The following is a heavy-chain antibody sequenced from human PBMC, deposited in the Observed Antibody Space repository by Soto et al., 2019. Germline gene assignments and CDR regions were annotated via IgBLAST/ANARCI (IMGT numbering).Heavy chain of an antibody. CDR2: IWYDGSNK. V-gene: IGHV3-33*01. CDR3: ARDVIAAAGNFHY. CDR1: GFTLSSYG. D-gene: IGHD6-13*01. J-gene: IGHJ4*01. Sequence: GGSLRLSCAASGFTLSSYGMHWVRQAPGKGLEWVAVIWYDGSNKYYGDSGKGRFAISRDNSKNTLYLKMNSLSAEVTAVYYCARDVIAAAGNFHYLGHGTLVTVSS.